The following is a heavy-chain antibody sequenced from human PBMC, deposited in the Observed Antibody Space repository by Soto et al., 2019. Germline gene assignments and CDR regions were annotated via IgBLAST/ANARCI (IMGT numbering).Heavy chain of an antibody. Sequence: QVQLVESGGGVVQPGGSLRLSCAASGFTFSAHGMHWVRQAPGKGLEWVAVLGDDGRTQFYADSVRGRFTVSRDNSRNSLFLQMNSLTAEDMAVYYCGREFSFGKWFLDLWGRGTLVFVSS. CDR3: GREFSFGKWFLDL. J-gene: IGHJ2*01. V-gene: IGHV3-30*03. D-gene: IGHD5-18*01. CDR1: GFTFSAHG. CDR2: LGDDGRTQ.